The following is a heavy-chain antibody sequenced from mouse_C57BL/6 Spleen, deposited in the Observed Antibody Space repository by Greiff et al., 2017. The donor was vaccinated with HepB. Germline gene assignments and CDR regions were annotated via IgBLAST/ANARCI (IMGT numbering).Heavy chain of an antibody. CDR1: GFTFSDYG. V-gene: IGHV5-17*01. Sequence: EVMLVESGGGLVKPGGSLKLSCAASGFTFSDYGMHWVRQAPEKGLEWVAYISSGSSTIYYADTVKGRFTISRDNAKNTLFLQMPSLRSEDTAMYYCARNYDYDGFAYWGQGTLVTVSA. J-gene: IGHJ3*01. CDR2: ISSGSSTI. D-gene: IGHD2-4*01. CDR3: ARNYDYDGFAY.